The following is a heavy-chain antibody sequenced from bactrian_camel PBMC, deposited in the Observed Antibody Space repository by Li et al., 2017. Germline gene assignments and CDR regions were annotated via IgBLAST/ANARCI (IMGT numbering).Heavy chain of an antibody. CDR2: VDRRGEGT. CDR3: ATDLGGGYTMGYEYSA. Sequence: HVQLVESGGGLVQPGGSLRLSCAASGFTFSDYEMSWVRQAPGKGFEWVSYVDRRGEGTYVDSVKGRFTIFRDNAENTLYLQMNSLKSEDTALYYCATDLGGGYTMGYEYSAWGQGTQVTVS. D-gene: IGHD2*01. J-gene: IGHJ4*01. V-gene: IGHV3S1*01. CDR1: GFTFSDYE.